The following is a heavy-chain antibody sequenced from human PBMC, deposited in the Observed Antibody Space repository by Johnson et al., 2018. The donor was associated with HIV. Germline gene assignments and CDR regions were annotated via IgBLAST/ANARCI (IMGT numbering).Heavy chain of an antibody. CDR3: AKDRSGSAGAFDI. J-gene: IGHJ3*02. D-gene: IGHD1-26*01. CDR1: GFTFTSYA. V-gene: IGHV3-30-3*01. CDR2: ISNDGNSK. Sequence: QVQLVESGGGVVQPGRSLRLSCAASGFTFTSYAMHWVRQAPGTGLAWVAVISNDGNSKYYTESLKGRITISRDNSKNTLYLQMNSLRAEDTAVYYCAKDRSGSAGAFDIWGQGTMVTVSS.